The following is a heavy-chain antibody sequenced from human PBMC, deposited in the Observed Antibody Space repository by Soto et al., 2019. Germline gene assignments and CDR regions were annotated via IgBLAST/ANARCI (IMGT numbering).Heavy chain of an antibody. CDR1: GGSISSSSYY. D-gene: IGHD3-10*01. J-gene: IGHJ6*02. V-gene: IGHV4-39*01. CDR2: IYYSGST. CDR3: ARHVRMGMVVRGVIYYYYGMDV. Sequence: PSETLSLTCTVSGGSISSSSYYWGWIRQPPGKGLEWIGSIYYSGSTYYNPSLKSRVTISVDTSKNQFSLKLSSVTAADTAVYYCARHVRMGMVVRGVIYYYYGMDVWGQGTTVTV.